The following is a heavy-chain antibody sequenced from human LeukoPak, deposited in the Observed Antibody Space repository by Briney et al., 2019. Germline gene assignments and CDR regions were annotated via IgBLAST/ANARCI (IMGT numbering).Heavy chain of an antibody. CDR1: GFTFNSYT. D-gene: IGHD3-22*01. Sequence: GGSLRLSCAASGFTFNSYTMNWVRQAPGRGLEWVSSISSSSSRSSYIYYAGSVKGRFTISRDNAKNSLYLQMNSLRAEDTAVYYCARDRSGDTMIYDYWGQGTLVTVSS. J-gene: IGHJ4*02. CDR2: ISSSSSRSSYI. V-gene: IGHV3-21*01. CDR3: ARDRSGDTMIYDY.